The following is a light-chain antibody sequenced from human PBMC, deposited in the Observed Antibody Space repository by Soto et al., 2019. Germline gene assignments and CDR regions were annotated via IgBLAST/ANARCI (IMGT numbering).Light chain of an antibody. CDR2: GAS. CDR3: QQYESSPRT. V-gene: IGKV3-20*01. Sequence: EIVMTQSPDTLSVSPGERATLSCRASQSVSSNLAWYQQKPGQAPRLLIYGASNRATGIPDRFSGGGSGTDFTLTISRLEPEDFAVYYCQQYESSPRTFGQGTKVDIK. CDR1: QSVSSN. J-gene: IGKJ1*01.